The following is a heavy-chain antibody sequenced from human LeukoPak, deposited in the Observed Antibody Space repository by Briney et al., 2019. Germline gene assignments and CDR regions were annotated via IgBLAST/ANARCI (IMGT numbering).Heavy chain of an antibody. J-gene: IGHJ5*02. CDR2: IRTDGSYT. CDR1: GFTFNTYG. Sequence: GGSLRLSCAASGFTFNTYGMHWVRQAPGKGLEWVAFIRTDGSYTYHADSVKGRFTISRDNSKNTLFLQMNSLRPEDTAVYYCAKGDYFGSGTWGQGTLVTVSS. CDR3: AKGDYFGSGT. V-gene: IGHV3-30*02. D-gene: IGHD3-10*01.